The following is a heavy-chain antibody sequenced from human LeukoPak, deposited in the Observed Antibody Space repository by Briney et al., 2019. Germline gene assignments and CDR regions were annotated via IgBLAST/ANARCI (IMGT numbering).Heavy chain of an antibody. V-gene: IGHV4-4*07. CDR1: GGSFSSYY. Sequence: SETLSLTCTVSGGSFSSYYWTWIRQPAGKGLEWIGRIYNSGTTNYSPSPESRVTMSLDTSKNRFSLSLSSVTAADTAVYYCARDRLGATGHWRIDVWGRGTLVTVSS. J-gene: IGHJ2*01. CDR2: IYNSGTT. D-gene: IGHD1-26*01. CDR3: ARDRLGATGHWRIDV.